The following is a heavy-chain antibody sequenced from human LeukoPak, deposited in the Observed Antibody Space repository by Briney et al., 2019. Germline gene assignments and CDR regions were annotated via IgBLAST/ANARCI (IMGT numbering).Heavy chain of an antibody. CDR3: ARAIPPPHCTTITCFKPFDY. J-gene: IGHJ4*02. D-gene: IGHD2-2*01. CDR2: MNPNSGNT. V-gene: IGHV1-8*03. Sequence: GASVKVSCKASGYTFTSYGINWVRQATGQGLEWMGWMNPNSGNTGYAQKFQGRVTFTRNTSISTAYMDLSSLRSEDTAVYYCARAIPPPHCTTITCFKPFDYWGQGTLVTVSS. CDR1: GYTFTSYG.